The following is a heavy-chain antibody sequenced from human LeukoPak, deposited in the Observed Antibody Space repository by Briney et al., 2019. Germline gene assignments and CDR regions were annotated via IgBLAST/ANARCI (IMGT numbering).Heavy chain of an antibody. CDR3: ARDTYKAAMVNGMGV. D-gene: IGHD5-18*01. CDR1: GGSFSVYY. J-gene: IGHJ6*02. V-gene: IGHV4-34*01. Sequence: SETLSLTCAVYGGSFSVYYWSWIRQPPGKGLEWIGEINHSGSTNYNPSLKSRVTISVDTSKNQFSLQLNSVTPEDTAVYYCARDTYKAAMVNGMGVWGQGTTVTVSS. CDR2: INHSGST.